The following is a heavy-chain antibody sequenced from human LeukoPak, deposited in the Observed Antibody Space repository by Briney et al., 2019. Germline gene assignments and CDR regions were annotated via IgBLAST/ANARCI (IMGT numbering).Heavy chain of an antibody. CDR2: ISCQTGVT. CDR1: GYTFTDYH. Sequence: ASVKVSCKASGYTFTDYHIHWMRQVSGQGLEWMGWISCQTGVTRYAQKFEGRITVARDTSITTGFMELSGLTSDDTAMYFCARDKTVDVSAYFDFWGQGTLVDVSS. J-gene: IGHJ4*02. CDR3: ARDKTVDVSAYFDF. V-gene: IGHV1-2*02. D-gene: IGHD1-1*01.